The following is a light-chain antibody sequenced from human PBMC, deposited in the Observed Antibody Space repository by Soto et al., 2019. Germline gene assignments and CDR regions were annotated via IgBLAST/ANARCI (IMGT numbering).Light chain of an antibody. J-gene: IGKJ4*01. CDR2: GAS. Sequence: VLMTQSPATLSVSPGDRATLSCRASQSITTNLAWYQQRPGQAPRLLIFGASTRAPGVPARFSGSGSGTDFTLTISSLQSEDFAVYYCQQYGSSPLTFGGGTKVDIK. V-gene: IGKV3D-15*02. CDR3: QQYGSSPLT. CDR1: QSITTN.